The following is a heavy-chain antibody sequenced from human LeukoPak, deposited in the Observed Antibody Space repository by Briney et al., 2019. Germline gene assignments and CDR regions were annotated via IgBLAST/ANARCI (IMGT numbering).Heavy chain of an antibody. CDR1: GFTFSSYA. CDR2: ISSRSNYI. D-gene: IGHD2-2*01. V-gene: IGHV3-21*01. CDR3: ARGPTIVVVPAAINV. Sequence: GGSLRLSCAASGFTFSSYAMSWVRQAPGKGLEWVSCISSRSNYIQYADSVKGRFTISRDNAKNSLYLQMNSLRAGDTAVYYCARGPTIVVVPAAINVWGQGTTVTVSS. J-gene: IGHJ6*02.